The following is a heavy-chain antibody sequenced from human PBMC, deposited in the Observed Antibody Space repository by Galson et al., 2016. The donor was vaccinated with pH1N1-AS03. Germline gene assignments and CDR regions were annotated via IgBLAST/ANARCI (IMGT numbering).Heavy chain of an antibody. J-gene: IGHJ4*02. CDR3: VAYGSGTQAYFDY. CDR1: GYTFTRYY. V-gene: IGHV1-46*01. Sequence: SVKVSCKASGYTFTRYYMHWVRQAPGQGLEWMGVIDPSGGGTTYAQKFHGRVTMTRDTSTTTAHMELSSLRSDDTAIYYCVAYGSGTQAYFDYWGQGTLVTVSS. D-gene: IGHD3-10*01. CDR2: IDPSGGGT.